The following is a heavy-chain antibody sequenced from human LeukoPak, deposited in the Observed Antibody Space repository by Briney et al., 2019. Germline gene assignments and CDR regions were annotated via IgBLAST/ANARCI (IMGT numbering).Heavy chain of an antibody. J-gene: IGHJ4*02. CDR3: TTDGGGSPFDF. CDR1: GFAFSRFG. Sequence: PGTSLRLSCAASGFAFSRFGMHWVRQAPGKGLEWVAVIWSDGNTKDYADSVKGRFTISRDNSKNTLYLQMNSLRAEDTAVYYCTTDGGGSPFDFWGQGTLVTVSS. V-gene: IGHV3-33*01. CDR2: IWSDGNTK. D-gene: IGHD2-15*01.